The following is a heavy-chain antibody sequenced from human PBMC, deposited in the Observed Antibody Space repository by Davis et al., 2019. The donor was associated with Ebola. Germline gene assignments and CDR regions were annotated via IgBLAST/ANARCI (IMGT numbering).Heavy chain of an antibody. D-gene: IGHD2-8*01. J-gene: IGHJ4*02. V-gene: IGHV4-39*01. CDR3: ARLVDANTADY. CDR1: GGSISSSSYY. CDR2: IYYSGST. Sequence: MPSETLSLTCTVSGGSISSSSYYWGWIRQPPGKGLEWIGSIYYSGSTYYNPSLKSRVTISVDTSKNQFSLKLSSVTAADTAVYYCARLVDANTADYWGQGTLVTVSS.